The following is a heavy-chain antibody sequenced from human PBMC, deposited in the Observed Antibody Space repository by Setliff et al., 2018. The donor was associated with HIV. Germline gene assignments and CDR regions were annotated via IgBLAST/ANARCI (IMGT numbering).Heavy chain of an antibody. CDR2: MNPSGGST. D-gene: IGHD3-10*01. Sequence: ASVKVSCKASGYTFSSYDINWVRQATGQGLEWMGWMNPSGGSTSYAQKFQGRDTMTRDTSTSKVYMELSSLRSEDTAVYYCARRGSRGDYYYYMDVWGKGTTVTVSS. CDR1: GYTFSSYD. J-gene: IGHJ6*03. V-gene: IGHV1-46*01. CDR3: ARRGSRGDYYYYMDV.